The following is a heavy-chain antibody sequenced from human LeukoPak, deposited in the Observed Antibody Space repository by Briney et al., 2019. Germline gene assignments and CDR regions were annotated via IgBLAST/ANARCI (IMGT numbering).Heavy chain of an antibody. V-gene: IGHV1-69*13. D-gene: IGHD2-2*02. CDR1: GGTFSSYA. CDR3: ARDRPGRYCSTISCYSASPFDP. J-gene: IGHJ5*02. CDR2: IIPIFGTA. Sequence: AAVKVSCKASGGTFSSYAISWVRQAPVQGLEWMGGIIPIFGTANYAQKFQGRVTITADESTSTAYMELSSLRSEDTAVYYCARDRPGRYCSTISCYSASPFDPWGQGTLVTVSS.